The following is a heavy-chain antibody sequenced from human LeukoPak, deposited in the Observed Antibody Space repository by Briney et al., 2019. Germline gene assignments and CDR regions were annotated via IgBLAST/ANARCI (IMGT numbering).Heavy chain of an antibody. V-gene: IGHV4-59*08. Sequence: SETLSLTCTVSGGSISSYYWSWIRQPPGKGLDWIGYIYYTGSTNYNPSLKSRVTISVDTSKNQFSLKLSSVTAADTAVYYCARVHRAGYSYGQYYFDYWGQGTLVTVSS. CDR1: GGSISSYY. D-gene: IGHD5-18*01. J-gene: IGHJ4*02. CDR3: ARVHRAGYSYGQYYFDY. CDR2: IYYTGST.